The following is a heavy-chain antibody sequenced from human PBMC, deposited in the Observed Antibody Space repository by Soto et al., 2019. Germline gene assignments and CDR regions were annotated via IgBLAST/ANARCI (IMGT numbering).Heavy chain of an antibody. CDR3: AASCVACGGFNYYGMDV. J-gene: IGHJ6*02. CDR2: MYNTGST. CDR1: GGSISGYY. V-gene: IGHV4-59*12. Sequence: SETLSLTCTVSGGSISGYYWSWIRQPPGKGLEWIGYMYNTGSTVYNPSFKSRVTISVDTSKNQFSLKLSSVTAADAAVYYCAASCVACGGFNYYGMDVWGQGTTVTVSS. D-gene: IGHD2-21*01.